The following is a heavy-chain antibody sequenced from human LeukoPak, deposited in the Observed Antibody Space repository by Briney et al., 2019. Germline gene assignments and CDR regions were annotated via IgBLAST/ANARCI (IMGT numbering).Heavy chain of an antibody. Sequence: PSETLSLTCSVSGDSISTSNSYWGWIRQPPGKGLEWIGSIYYSGNTYYNASLKSRVTISVDTSKNQFSLKLTSVTAADTAVYYCARGRYSFDYWGQGTLVTVSS. CDR1: GDSISTSNSY. CDR2: IYYSGNT. V-gene: IGHV4-39*01. CDR3: ARGRYSFDY. D-gene: IGHD1-26*01. J-gene: IGHJ4*02.